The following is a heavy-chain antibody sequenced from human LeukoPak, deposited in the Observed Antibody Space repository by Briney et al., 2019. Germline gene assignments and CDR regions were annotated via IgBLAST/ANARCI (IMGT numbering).Heavy chain of an antibody. Sequence: SVKVSCKAPGGTFSSYAISWVRQAPGQGLEWMGRIIPIFGTANYAQKFQGRVTITTDESTSTAYMELSSLRSEDTAVYYCASYYYGSGSYYNHETFDYWGQGTLVTVSS. CDR3: ASYYYGSGSYYNHETFDY. CDR2: IIPIFGTA. D-gene: IGHD3-10*01. J-gene: IGHJ4*02. V-gene: IGHV1-69*05. CDR1: GGTFSSYA.